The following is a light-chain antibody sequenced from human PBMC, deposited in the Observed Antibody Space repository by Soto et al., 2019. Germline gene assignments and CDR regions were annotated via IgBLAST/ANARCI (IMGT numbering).Light chain of an antibody. CDR1: QSVSSSY. J-gene: IGKJ4*01. CDR3: QQYGSSPRLT. CDR2: GAS. Sequence: EIVLTQSPGTLSLSPGERATLSCRASQSVSSSYLAWYQQKPGQAPRLLIYGASSRATGIPDRFSGSGSGTDFTLTISRLEPEDFAVYYCQQYGSSPRLTFGGGTKVGI. V-gene: IGKV3-20*01.